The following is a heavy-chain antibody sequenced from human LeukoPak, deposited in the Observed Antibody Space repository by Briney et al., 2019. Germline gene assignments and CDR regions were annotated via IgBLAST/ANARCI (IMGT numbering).Heavy chain of an antibody. CDR3: ARDLNNYAT. Sequence: GGSLRLSCAASGSDFTNYWMTWVRQAPGRGLEWVANINQDGSDKYYLDSVEGRFAISRDNVKNSVYLQMSNLRADDTALYYCARDLNNYATWGQGTLVTVSS. J-gene: IGHJ5*02. CDR2: INQDGSDK. CDR1: GSDFTNYW. D-gene: IGHD5-18*01. V-gene: IGHV3-7*01.